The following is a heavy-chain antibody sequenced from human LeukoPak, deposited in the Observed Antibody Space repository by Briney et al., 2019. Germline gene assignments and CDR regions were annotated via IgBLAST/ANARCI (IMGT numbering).Heavy chain of an antibody. CDR3: TTRRDGYSPVFDY. D-gene: IGHD5-24*01. CDR1: GFTFSNAW. V-gene: IGHV3-15*01. CDR2: IKTKTDGGTT. J-gene: IGHJ4*02. Sequence: GGSLRLSCAASGFTFSNAWMSWVRQVPGKGLEWVGRIKTKTDGGTTDYAAPVKGRFTISRDDSKNTLYLQMNSLKTEDTAIYYCTTRRDGYSPVFDYWGQGTLVTVSS.